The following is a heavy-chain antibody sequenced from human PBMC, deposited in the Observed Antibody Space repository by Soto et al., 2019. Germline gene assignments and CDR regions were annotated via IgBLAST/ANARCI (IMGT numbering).Heavy chain of an antibody. CDR3: ARERGMGQLVFFDIWYFDY. CDR1: GGTFSSYA. CDR2: IIPIFGTA. J-gene: IGHJ4*02. D-gene: IGHD6-6*01. Sequence: QVQLVQSGAEVKKPGSSVKVSCKASGGTFSSYAISWVRQAPGQGLEWMGGIIPIFGTANYAQKFQGRVTITADKSTSTAYMELSSMRSEDTAVYYCARERGMGQLVFFDIWYFDYWGQGTLVTVSS. V-gene: IGHV1-69*06.